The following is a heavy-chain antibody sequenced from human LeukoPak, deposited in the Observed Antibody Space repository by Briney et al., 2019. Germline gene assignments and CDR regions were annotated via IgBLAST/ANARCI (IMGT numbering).Heavy chain of an antibody. CDR1: GFAFSSYA. Sequence: GGSLRLSCAASGFAFSSYAMTWVRQAPGKGLEWVSDISSSGGSTYYVDSVKGRFTISRDNSKNTLYVQMNSLRAEDTAIYYCAKLKDIDLGWGIDIWGQGTTVTVS. CDR3: AKLKDIDLGWGIDI. D-gene: IGHD2-15*01. CDR2: ISSSGGST. J-gene: IGHJ6*02. V-gene: IGHV3-23*01.